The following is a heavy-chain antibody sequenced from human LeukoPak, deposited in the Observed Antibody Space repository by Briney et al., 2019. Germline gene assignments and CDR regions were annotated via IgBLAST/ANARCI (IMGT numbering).Heavy chain of an antibody. CDR3: ARRSAGYSYGYEDY. V-gene: IGHV5-51*01. CDR1: GYSFNSYW. D-gene: IGHD5-18*01. Sequence: KPGESLKISCKGSGYSFNSYWIGWVRQMPRKGLEWMGIIYPGDSDTRYSPSFQGQVTISADKSITTAYLQWSSLKASDTAMYYCARRSAGYSYGYEDYWGQGTLVTVSS. CDR2: IYPGDSDT. J-gene: IGHJ4*02.